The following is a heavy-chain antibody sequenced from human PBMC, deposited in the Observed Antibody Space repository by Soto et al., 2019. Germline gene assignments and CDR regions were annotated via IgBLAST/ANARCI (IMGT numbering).Heavy chain of an antibody. Sequence: SLTLSLTCTVSGGSIGSYYWRWIRQSPGKGLEWIGNIYYSGSTYYNPSLKSRVTISIDTSKNQFSLKLSSVTAADTAVYYCASRKSSPYFDYWGQGTLVTVSS. D-gene: IGHD3-10*01. CDR2: IYYSGST. J-gene: IGHJ4*02. CDR3: ASRKSSPYFDY. CDR1: GGSIGSYY. V-gene: IGHV4-59*08.